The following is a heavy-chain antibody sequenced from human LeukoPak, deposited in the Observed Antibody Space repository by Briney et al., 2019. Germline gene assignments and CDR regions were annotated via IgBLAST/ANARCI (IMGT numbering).Heavy chain of an antibody. CDR3: ASSPPYYYDSSGQVDY. Sequence: PGGSLRLSCAASGFTVSSNYMSCVRQAPGKGLEWVSVIYSGGSTYYADSVKGRFTISRDNSKNTLYLQMNSLRAEDTAVYYCASSPPYYYDSSGQVDYWGQGTLVTVSS. V-gene: IGHV3-66*01. D-gene: IGHD3-22*01. CDR1: GFTVSSNY. CDR2: IYSGGST. J-gene: IGHJ4*02.